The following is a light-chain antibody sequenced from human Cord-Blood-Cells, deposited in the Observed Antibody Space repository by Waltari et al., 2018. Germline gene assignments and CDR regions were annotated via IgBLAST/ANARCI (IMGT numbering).Light chain of an antibody. Sequence: QSVLTQPASVSGSPGQSITISCTGTSRDVGSYNIVSWYQQHPGKAPKLMIYEGSKRPSGVSNRFSGSKSGNTASLTISGLQAEDEADYYCCSYAGSSTYVFGTGTKVTVL. V-gene: IGLV2-23*01. J-gene: IGLJ1*01. CDR3: CSYAGSSTYV. CDR1: SRDVGSYNI. CDR2: EGS.